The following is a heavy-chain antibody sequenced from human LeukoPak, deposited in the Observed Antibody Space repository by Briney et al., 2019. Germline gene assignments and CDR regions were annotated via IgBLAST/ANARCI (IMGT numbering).Heavy chain of an antibody. J-gene: IGHJ6*03. CDR3: ARVVSGSPLGYMDV. CDR1: GYTFTTYG. V-gene: IGHV1-18*01. D-gene: IGHD1-26*01. CDR2: ISGYNGNT. Sequence: ASVKVSCKASGYTFTTYGISWVRQAPGQGLEWMGWISGYNGNTNYAQKLQGRVTMTTDTSTRTAYMELRSLRSDDTAVYYCARVVSGSPLGYMDVWGKGTTVTVSS.